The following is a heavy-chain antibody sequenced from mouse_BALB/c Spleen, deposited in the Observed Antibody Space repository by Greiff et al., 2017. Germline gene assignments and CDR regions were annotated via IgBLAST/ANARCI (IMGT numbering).Heavy chain of an antibody. V-gene: IGHV5-4*02. CDR3: ARECTTTGSYYYAMDY. Sequence: EVMLVESGGGLVKPGGSLKLSCAASGFTFSDYYMDWVRQTPEKRLEWVATISDGGSYTYYPDSVKGRFTISRDNAKNNLYLQMSSLKPEDTAMYYCARECTTTGSYYYAMDYWGQGTSVTVSS. D-gene: IGHD1-1*01. CDR1: GFTFSDYY. CDR2: ISDGGSYT. J-gene: IGHJ4*01.